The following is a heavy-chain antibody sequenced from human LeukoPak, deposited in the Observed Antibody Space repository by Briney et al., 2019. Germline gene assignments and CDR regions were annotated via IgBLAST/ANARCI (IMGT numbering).Heavy chain of an antibody. CDR1: GYTFTNHS. Sequence: ASVKVSCKASGYTFTNHSINWVRQAPGQGLEYMGWINTNTGNPTYAQAFTGRIVFSLDTSVSTAYLQIRSLKAEDTAVYFCARRSMVQHMDVWGKGTTVTISS. J-gene: IGHJ6*03. CDR2: INTNTGNP. V-gene: IGHV7-4-1*02. D-gene: IGHD3-10*01. CDR3: ARRSMVQHMDV.